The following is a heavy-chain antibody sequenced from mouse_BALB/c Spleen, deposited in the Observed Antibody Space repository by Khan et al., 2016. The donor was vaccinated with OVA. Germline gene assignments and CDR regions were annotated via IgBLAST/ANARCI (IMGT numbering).Heavy chain of an antibody. CDR3: ARGAGTTDGMDS. CDR2: ILPGRGNS. CDR1: GYTFSSYW. Sequence: VQLQESGAELMKPGASVKISCKATGYTFSSYWTEWVKQRPGHGLEWIGEILPGRGNSNFNEKFKGKATFTADTSSNIAYMQLSSLTSEDSAVYSCARGAGTTDGMDSWGQGTSVTVSS. V-gene: IGHV1-9*01. J-gene: IGHJ4*01. D-gene: IGHD4-1*01.